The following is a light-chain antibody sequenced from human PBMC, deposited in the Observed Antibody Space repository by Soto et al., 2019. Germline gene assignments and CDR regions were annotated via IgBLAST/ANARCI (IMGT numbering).Light chain of an antibody. Sequence: IFITRSPATLSVSPVERATLSCMASQSVSSNLAWYQQKPGQAPRLLIYDTSSRATGIPDRFSGSGSGTDFTLTISRLEPEDFAVYYCQQYGSSPITFGQGTRLEI. J-gene: IGKJ5*01. CDR1: QSVSSN. CDR2: DTS. V-gene: IGKV3-20*01. CDR3: QQYGSSPIT.